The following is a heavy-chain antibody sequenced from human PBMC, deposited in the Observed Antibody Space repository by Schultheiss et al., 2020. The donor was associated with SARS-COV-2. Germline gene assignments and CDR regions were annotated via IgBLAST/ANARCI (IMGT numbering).Heavy chain of an antibody. CDR1: GGSISSGDYY. CDR3: ARGIWGYSSGWHFDY. D-gene: IGHD6-19*01. V-gene: IGHV4-30-4*01. J-gene: IGHJ4*02. Sequence: SETLSLTCTVSGGSISSGDYYWSWIRQPPGKGLEWIGYIYYSGSTYYNPSLKSRVTISVDTSKNQFSLKLSSVTAADTAVYYCARGIWGYSSGWHFDYWGQGTLVTVSS. CDR2: IYYSGST.